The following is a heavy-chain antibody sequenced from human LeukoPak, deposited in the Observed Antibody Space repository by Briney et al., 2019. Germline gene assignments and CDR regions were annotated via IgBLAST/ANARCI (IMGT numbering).Heavy chain of an antibody. CDR1: GFTFSDYY. CDR3: ARRTVRGVPTDGRYYYYYYMDV. J-gene: IGHJ6*03. V-gene: IGHV3-11*01. D-gene: IGHD3-10*01. Sequence: PGGSLRLSCAASGFTFSDYYMSWIRQAPGKGLEWVSYISSSGSTIYYADSVKGRFTISRDNAKNSLYLQMNSLRAEDTAVYYCARRTVRGVPTDGRYYYYYYMDVWGKGTTVTISS. CDR2: ISSSGSTI.